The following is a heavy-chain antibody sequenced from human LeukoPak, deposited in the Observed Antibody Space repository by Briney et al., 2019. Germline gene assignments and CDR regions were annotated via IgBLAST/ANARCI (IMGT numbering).Heavy chain of an antibody. CDR2: IYTSGST. Sequence: SETLSLTRTVSGGSISSGSYYWSWIRQPAGKGLEWIGRIYTSGSTNYNPSLKSRVTISVDTSKNQFSLKLSSVTAADTAVYYCARRSWSQWVFDYWGQGTPVTVSS. V-gene: IGHV4-61*02. CDR3: ARRSWSQWVFDY. D-gene: IGHD1-26*01. CDR1: GGSISSGSYY. J-gene: IGHJ4*02.